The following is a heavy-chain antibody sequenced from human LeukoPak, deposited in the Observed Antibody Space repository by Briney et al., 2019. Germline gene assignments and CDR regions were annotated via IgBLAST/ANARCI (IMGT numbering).Heavy chain of an antibody. CDR2: INPSGGST. J-gene: IGHJ5*02. D-gene: IGHD3-22*01. V-gene: IGHV1-46*01. CDR3: ARDYYDSSGYYYVGSNWFDP. Sequence: ASVKVSCKASGYTFTSYYMHWVRQAPGQGLEWMGIINPSGGSTSYAQKFQGRVTMTRDTSTSTVYMELSNLRSEDTAVYYCARDYYDSSGYYYVGSNWFDPWGQGTLVTVSS. CDR1: GYTFTSYY.